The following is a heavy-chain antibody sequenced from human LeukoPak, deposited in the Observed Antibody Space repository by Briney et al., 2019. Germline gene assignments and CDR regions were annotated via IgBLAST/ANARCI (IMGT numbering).Heavy chain of an antibody. V-gene: IGHV1-69*13. CDR2: IIPIFGTA. CDR3: ARAGYYYYGSGSYYNLDY. J-gene: IGHJ4*02. CDR1: GGTFSSYA. D-gene: IGHD3-10*01. Sequence: AASVKVSFTASGGTFSSYAISWVRQAPGQGLEWMGGIIPIFGTANYAQKFQGRVTITADESTSTAYMELSSLRSEDTAVYYCARAGYYYYGSGSYYNLDYWGQGTLVTVSS.